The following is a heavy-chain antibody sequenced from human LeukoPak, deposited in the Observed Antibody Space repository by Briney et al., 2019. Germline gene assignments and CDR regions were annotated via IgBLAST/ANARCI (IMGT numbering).Heavy chain of an antibody. J-gene: IGHJ6*02. Sequence: PGGSLRLSCAASGFTFSDYWMHWVRQAPGKGLVWVSRINSDGSSTSYADSVKGRFTISRDNAKNTLYLQMNSLRAEDTAVYYCARGLIAAGYYYYGMDVWGQGTTVTVSS. CDR3: ARGLIAAGYYYYGMDV. CDR2: INSDGSST. D-gene: IGHD6-25*01. CDR1: GFTFSDYW. V-gene: IGHV3-74*01.